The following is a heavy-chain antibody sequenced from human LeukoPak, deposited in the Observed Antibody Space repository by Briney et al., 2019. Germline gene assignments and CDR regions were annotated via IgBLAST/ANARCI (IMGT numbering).Heavy chain of an antibody. CDR2: VTPSGDPT. J-gene: IGHJ4*02. CDR3: ARHLSGITGYTYGRGIDY. CDR1: GFSFSASG. D-gene: IGHD5-18*01. V-gene: IGHV3-23*01. Sequence: PGGSLRLSCAGSGFSFSASGMNWVRQAPGKGLEWVSGVTPSGDPTYYADSVKGRFIISRDNAKTSLYLQMNSLRAEDTAVYYCARHLSGITGYTYGRGIDYWGQGTLVTVSS.